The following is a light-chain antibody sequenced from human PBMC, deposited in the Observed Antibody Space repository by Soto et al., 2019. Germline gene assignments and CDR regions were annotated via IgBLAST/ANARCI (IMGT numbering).Light chain of an antibody. CDR2: GVS. J-gene: IGKJ2*01. CDR3: QQYGNSVPFT. V-gene: IGKV3-20*01. CDR1: QSIISSY. Sequence: EVVLTQSPVTLSWSPGEGATLSCRASQSIISSYLAWYQHKPGQAPRLLIYGVSSRATGVPDRFSGSGSGTDFTLTISRLEPEDFAVYYCQQYGNSVPFTFGQGTKVDIK.